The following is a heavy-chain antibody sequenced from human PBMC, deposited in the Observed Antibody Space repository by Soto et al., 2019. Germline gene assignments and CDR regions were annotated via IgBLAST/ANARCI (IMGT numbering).Heavy chain of an antibody. CDR2: IHSDGSST. J-gene: IGHJ3*01. V-gene: IGHV3-74*01. CDR1: GFTFSYYW. D-gene: IGHD1-26*01. Sequence: EVQLVESGGGLVRPGGSLRLSCAASGFTFSYYWMHWVRQAPGKGLVWVSRIHSDGSSTTYADFVKGRFIISRDNARKTGDLQMNSVRVEETAVYYFARGDRGAFDLWGQGTVVTVSS. CDR3: ARGDRGAFDL.